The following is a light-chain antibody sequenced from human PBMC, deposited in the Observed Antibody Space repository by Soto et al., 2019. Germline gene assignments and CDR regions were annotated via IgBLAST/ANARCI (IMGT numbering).Light chain of an antibody. Sequence: EVVLTQTPGTLSLSPGGRASLSCRASQSVGTFLAWYQQRSGQAPRLLIYGASTRASGIPDRFSGSGSGTDFTLTISRLEPEDFAVYYCQQYGSSWTFGQGTKVDIK. CDR2: GAS. CDR1: QSVGTF. CDR3: QQYGSSWT. J-gene: IGKJ1*01. V-gene: IGKV3-20*01.